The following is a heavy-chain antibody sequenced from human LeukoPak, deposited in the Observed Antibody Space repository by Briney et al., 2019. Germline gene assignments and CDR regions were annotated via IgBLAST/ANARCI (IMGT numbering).Heavy chain of an antibody. J-gene: IGHJ4*02. CDR2: ISGNGGVI. Sequence: GGSLRLSYAASGFTFSDNYMTWVRQAPGKGLEWLSYISGNGGVIQYADSVKGRFTISRDNAKNLLYLQMDSLRVEDTAIYYCARDPRTVRIWGQGTLVTVSS. V-gene: IGHV3-11*04. D-gene: IGHD1-1*01. CDR3: ARDPRTVRI. CDR1: GFTFSDNY.